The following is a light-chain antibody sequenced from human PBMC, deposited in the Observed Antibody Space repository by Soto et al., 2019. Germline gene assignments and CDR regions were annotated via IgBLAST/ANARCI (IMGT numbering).Light chain of an antibody. CDR3: QQYGASPIT. CDR1: QSVRSNF. Sequence: EIVLTQSPGTLSLSPGERANLSCRASQSVRSNFLAWYQQKPGQAPRLLISDASNRATGIPDRFSGSGSGTDFTLTISRLEPEDFVLYYCQQYGASPITFGQGTRLEIK. CDR2: DAS. V-gene: IGKV3-20*01. J-gene: IGKJ5*01.